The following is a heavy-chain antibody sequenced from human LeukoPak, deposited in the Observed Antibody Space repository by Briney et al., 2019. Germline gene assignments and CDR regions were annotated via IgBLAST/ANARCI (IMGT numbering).Heavy chain of an antibody. J-gene: IGHJ3*02. D-gene: IGHD4-17*01. V-gene: IGHV3-30-3*01. Sequence: GGSLRLSCAASGFTFSSYAMHWVRQAPGKGLEWVAVISYDGSNKYYADSVKGRFTISRDNSKNTLYLQMNSLRAEDTAVYYCARDGYGDYVGAFDIWGQGTMVTVSS. CDR3: ARDGYGDYVGAFDI. CDR1: GFTFSSYA. CDR2: ISYDGSNK.